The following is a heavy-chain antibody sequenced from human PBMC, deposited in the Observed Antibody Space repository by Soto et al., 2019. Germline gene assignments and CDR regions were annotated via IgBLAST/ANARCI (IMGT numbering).Heavy chain of an antibody. Sequence: VQLVESGGGVVQAGRSLRLSCAASGFTFSAYAMHWVRQAPGKGLEWVAVVSHDGRNTHYADSVKGRFTIYRDSSKNTVSLEMTSLQAEDTAVYYCAKGGRQWLVTSDFNYWGQGALVTVSS. D-gene: IGHD6-19*01. J-gene: IGHJ4*02. CDR1: GFTFSAYA. CDR3: AKGGRQWLVTSDFNY. V-gene: IGHV3-30*18. CDR2: VSHDGRNT.